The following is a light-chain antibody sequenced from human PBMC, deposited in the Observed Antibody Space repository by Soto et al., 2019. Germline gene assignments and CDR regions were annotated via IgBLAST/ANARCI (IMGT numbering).Light chain of an antibody. CDR1: NSDVGGYNY. CDR2: EVS. J-gene: IGLJ1*01. Sequence: QSALTQPPSASGSPGQSVTISCTGTNSDVGGYNYVSWYQQHPGKAPKLMIYEVSKRPSAVPDRFSGSKSGNTASLTVSGLQAEDEADYYCSSYAGSLYVFGTGTKLTVL. V-gene: IGLV2-8*01. CDR3: SSYAGSLYV.